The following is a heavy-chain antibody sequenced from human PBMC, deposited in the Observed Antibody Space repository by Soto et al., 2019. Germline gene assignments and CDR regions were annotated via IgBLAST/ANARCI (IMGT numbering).Heavy chain of an antibody. CDR1: GFICNNYD. CDR2: ISDSGDST. J-gene: IGHJ4*02. CDR3: VKDLYRSSTMPCLDH. D-gene: IGHD2-2*01. V-gene: IGHV3-23*01. Sequence: GGSLRLSSKAPGFICNNYDMSWVRRSAGKGLEWVSGISDSGDSTYYADSMRGRFTISRDNSKNTLYLQMNSLRPEDTAMYYCVKDLYRSSTMPCLDHWGQGALVTVSS.